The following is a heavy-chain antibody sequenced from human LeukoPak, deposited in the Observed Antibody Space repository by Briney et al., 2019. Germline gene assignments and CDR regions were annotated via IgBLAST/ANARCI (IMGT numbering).Heavy chain of an antibody. D-gene: IGHD3-22*01. CDR3: ARALYPARARRYYDTPGGDEFDY. J-gene: IGHJ4*02. CDR1: GFTFSSYW. Sequence: GGSLRLSCAASGFTFSSYWMHWVRQAPGKGLVWVSRINSDGSSTSYADSVKGRFTISRDNAKNTLYLQMNSLRAEDTAVYYCARALYPARARRYYDTPGGDEFDYWGQGTLVTVSS. CDR2: INSDGSST. V-gene: IGHV3-74*01.